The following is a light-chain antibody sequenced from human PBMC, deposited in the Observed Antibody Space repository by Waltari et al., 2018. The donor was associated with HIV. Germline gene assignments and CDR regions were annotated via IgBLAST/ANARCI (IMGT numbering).Light chain of an antibody. CDR3: QVWDDSSDHVI. Sequence: SYVLTQPPSVSVSPGQTARITCGGYNIGTKTVHWYQQNPGQAPGVVVYDDSLRPSGVPERISGSNPGNTATLTISRVEAGDEADYYCQVWDDSSDHVIFGGGTKLTVL. CDR1: NIGTKT. J-gene: IGLJ2*01. V-gene: IGLV3-21*02. CDR2: DDS.